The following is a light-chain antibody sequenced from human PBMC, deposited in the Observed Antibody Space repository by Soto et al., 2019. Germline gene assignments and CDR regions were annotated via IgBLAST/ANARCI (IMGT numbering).Light chain of an antibody. CDR3: SSYTSSSTRV. CDR2: DVS. CDR1: SSDVGGYNY. V-gene: IGLV2-14*01. Sequence: QSVLTQPASVSGSPGQSITISCTGTSSDVGGYNYVSWYQQHPGKAPKLMIYDVSNRPSGVSNRFSGSKSGNTASPTISGLQGEDEADYYCSSYTSSSTRVFGTGTKVTVL. J-gene: IGLJ1*01.